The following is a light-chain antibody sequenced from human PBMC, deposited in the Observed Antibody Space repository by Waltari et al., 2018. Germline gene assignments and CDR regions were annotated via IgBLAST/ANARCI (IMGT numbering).Light chain of an antibody. J-gene: IGKJ1*01. CDR2: GAS. CDR3: QQYVSLPLT. CDR1: QTIRGS. V-gene: IGKV3-20*01. Sequence: TPSPGPPSLSRGERATLPCRASQTIRGSLAWYQQKPGQAPRLLIYGASSMADGIPYRFSGSGSGTDFTLTISRLEPDDFAVYYCQQYVSLPLTFGRGTKVEIK.